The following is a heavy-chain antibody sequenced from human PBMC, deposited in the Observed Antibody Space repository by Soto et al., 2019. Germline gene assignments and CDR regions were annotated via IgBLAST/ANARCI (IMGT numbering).Heavy chain of an antibody. CDR1: GYTFTSYD. Sequence: GASVKVSCKASGYTFTSYDINWVRQATGQGLEWMGWMNPNSGNTGYAQKFQGRVTMTRNTSISTAYMELSSLRSEDTAVYYCARDLGGDYSNSSPTDYYYYYYMDVWGKGTTVTVSS. J-gene: IGHJ6*03. CDR2: MNPNSGNT. CDR3: ARDLGGDYSNSSPTDYYYYYYMDV. D-gene: IGHD4-4*01. V-gene: IGHV1-8*01.